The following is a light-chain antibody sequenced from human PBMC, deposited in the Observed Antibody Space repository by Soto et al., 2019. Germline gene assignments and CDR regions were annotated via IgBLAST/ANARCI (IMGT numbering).Light chain of an antibody. V-gene: IGKV3-20*01. Sequence: EILLTQSPSTLSLSTGEIATLSRAPSQSVSTNYLAWYQQKPGQAPRLLIYGASSRATGIPDRFSGSGSGTDFTLTISRLEPEDFAVYNCQQYGSSPYTFGQGTKVDIK. CDR2: GAS. CDR3: QQYGSSPYT. J-gene: IGKJ2*01. CDR1: QSVSTNY.